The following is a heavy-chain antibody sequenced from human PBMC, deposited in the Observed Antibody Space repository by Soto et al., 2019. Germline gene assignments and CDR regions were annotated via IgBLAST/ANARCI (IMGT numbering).Heavy chain of an antibody. CDR3: ARDYYDSSGYPGDPPPGY. V-gene: IGHV3-30*03. Sequence: GGSLRLSCAASGFTFSSYGMHWVRQAPGKGLEWVAVISYDGSNKYYADSVKGRFTISRDNSKNTLYLQMNSLRAEDTAVYYCARDYYDSSGYPGDPPPGYWGQGTLVTVSS. CDR2: ISYDGSNK. CDR1: GFTFSSYG. D-gene: IGHD3-22*01. J-gene: IGHJ4*02.